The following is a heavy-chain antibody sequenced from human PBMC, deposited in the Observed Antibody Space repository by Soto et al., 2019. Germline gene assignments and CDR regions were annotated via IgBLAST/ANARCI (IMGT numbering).Heavy chain of an antibody. CDR2: ISGSGGST. D-gene: IGHD2-21*01. Sequence: EVQLLESGGGLVQPGGSLRLSCAASGFTFSSYAMSWVRQAPGKGLEWVSAISGSGGSTYYADSVKSRFTISRDNSKNTLYLQMNSLRAEDTAVYYCAKDLNGCGGDCYPDLDFDYWGQGTLVTVSS. J-gene: IGHJ4*02. CDR3: AKDLNGCGGDCYPDLDFDY. CDR1: GFTFSSYA. V-gene: IGHV3-23*01.